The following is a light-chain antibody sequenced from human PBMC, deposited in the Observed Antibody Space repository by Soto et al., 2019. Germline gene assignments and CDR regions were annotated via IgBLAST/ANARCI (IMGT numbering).Light chain of an antibody. V-gene: IGKV1-5*01. Sequence: DIQMTQSPSTLSASVGDRVTITCRASQPITAWLAWYQQKPGKAPNLLIYDASDLQSGVPSRFSGSGSGTEFTLTITGLQPDDFATYYCQQYNLYPYTFGLGTKLEIK. CDR3: QQYNLYPYT. CDR1: QPITAW. CDR2: DAS. J-gene: IGKJ2*01.